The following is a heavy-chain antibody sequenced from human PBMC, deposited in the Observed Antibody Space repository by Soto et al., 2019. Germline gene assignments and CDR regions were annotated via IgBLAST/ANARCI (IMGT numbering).Heavy chain of an antibody. CDR3: ASSVEGHFDY. D-gene: IGHD6-19*01. J-gene: IGHJ4*02. CDR1: GFTFGVYS. CDR2: ITSDTKTI. V-gene: IGHV3-48*02. Sequence: EVQLVESGGDLVQRGGSLGLSCVASGFTFGVYSLNWVGQAPGKGLEWFSYITSDTKTIKYADSVKGRFTISRDNAKNSVYLQMNSLRDEDTAVYYCASSVEGHFDYWGQGTVVTVSS.